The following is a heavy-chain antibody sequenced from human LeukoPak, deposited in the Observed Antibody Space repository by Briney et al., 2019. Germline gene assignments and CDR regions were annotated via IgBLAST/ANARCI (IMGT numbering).Heavy chain of an antibody. CDR1: GYTFTGYY. V-gene: IGHV1-2*02. D-gene: IGHD3-16*01. Sequence: ASVKVSCKASGYTFTGYYMHWVRQAHGQGLEGMGCINPNSGGTNYAQKFQGRVAMTRDTSISTAYMELSRLRSDDTAVYYCARDFFMITFGGVINDAFDIWGQGTMVTVSS. CDR2: INPNSGGT. CDR3: ARDFFMITFGGVINDAFDI. J-gene: IGHJ3*02.